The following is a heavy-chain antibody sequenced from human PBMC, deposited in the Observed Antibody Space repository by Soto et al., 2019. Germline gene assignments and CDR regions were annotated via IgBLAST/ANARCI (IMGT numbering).Heavy chain of an antibody. CDR1: GGTFSSYA. V-gene: IGHV1-69*06. J-gene: IGHJ5*02. CDR3: ARSEPQETDLAVAGTNWFDP. CDR2: IIPIFGTA. D-gene: IGHD6-19*01. Sequence: AAVKVSCKASGGTFSSYAISWVRQAPGQGLEWMGGIIPIFGTANYAQKFQGRVTITADKSTSTAYMELSSLRSEDTAVYYCARSEPQETDLAVAGTNWFDPWGQGTLVTVYS.